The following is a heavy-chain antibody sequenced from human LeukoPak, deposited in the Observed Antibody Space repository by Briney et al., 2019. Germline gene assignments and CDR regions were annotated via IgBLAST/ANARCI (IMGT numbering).Heavy chain of an antibody. V-gene: IGHV4-59*01. J-gene: IGHJ4*02. CDR3: ARGGYSYGYDDDFDY. CDR2: IYDSGST. Sequence: ASETLSLTCSVSGGSISSYYWSWIWQPPGKGLEWIGYIYDSGSTSYNPSLQSRVTISIDTAKNQFSLKLGYVTAADTAVYYCARGGYSYGYDDDFDYWGQGTLVTVSS. D-gene: IGHD5-18*01. CDR1: GGSISSYY.